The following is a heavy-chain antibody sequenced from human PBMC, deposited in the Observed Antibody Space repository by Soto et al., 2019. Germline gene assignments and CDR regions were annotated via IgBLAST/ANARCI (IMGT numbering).Heavy chain of an antibody. CDR3: ARGPSSGWYRGWFDP. V-gene: IGHV4-59*01. Sequence: QVQLQESGPGLVKPSETLSLTCTVCGGSISSYYWSWIRQPPGKGLEWIGYIYYSGSTNYNPSLKSRVTISVDTSKNQFSLMLSSVTAADTAVYYCARGPSSGWYRGWFDPWGQGTLVTVSS. D-gene: IGHD6-19*01. CDR2: IYYSGST. CDR1: GGSISSYY. J-gene: IGHJ5*02.